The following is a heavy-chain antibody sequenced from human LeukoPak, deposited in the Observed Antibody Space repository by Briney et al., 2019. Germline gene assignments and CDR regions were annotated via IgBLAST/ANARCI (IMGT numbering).Heavy chain of an antibody. CDR3: ARFSSGWQEASSWDYYYYGMDV. CDR1: GGTFSSYA. D-gene: IGHD6-19*01. J-gene: IGHJ6*02. CDR2: IIPILGIA. V-gene: IGHV1-69*04. Sequence: GSSVKVSCKASGGTFSSYAISWVRQAPGQGLEWMGRIIPILGIANYAQKFQSRVTITADKSTSTAYMELSSLRSEDTAVYYCARFSSGWQEASSWDYYYYGMDVWGQGTTVTVSS.